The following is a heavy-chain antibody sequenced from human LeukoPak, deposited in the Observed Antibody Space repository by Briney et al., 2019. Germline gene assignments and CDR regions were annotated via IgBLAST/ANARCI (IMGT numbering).Heavy chain of an antibody. V-gene: IGHV4-4*02. J-gene: IGHJ4*02. CDR2: IYHSGST. CDR1: GGSISSSNW. D-gene: IGHD3-22*01. CDR3: ARGNKQYYYDSSGYYKYYFDY. Sequence: SSETLSLTCAVSGGSISSSNWWSWVRQPPGKGLEWIGEIYHSGSTNYNPSLKSRVTISVDKSKNQFSLKLSSVTAADTAVYYCARGNKQYYYDSSGYYKYYFDYWGQGTLVTVSS.